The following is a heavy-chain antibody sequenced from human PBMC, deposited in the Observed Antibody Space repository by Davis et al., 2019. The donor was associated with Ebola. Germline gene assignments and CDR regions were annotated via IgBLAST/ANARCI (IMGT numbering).Heavy chain of an antibody. Sequence: ASVKVSCKASGYIFIAHYMHWVRQAPGQGLEWMGWVNPNSGGTNYAQKFQGRVTITRDTSTSTVYMEVRRLRSDDTAVYYCARDGPDYYGLDVWGQGTAVTVSS. CDR3: ARDGPDYYGLDV. CDR1: GYIFIAHY. CDR2: VNPNSGGT. V-gene: IGHV1-2*02. J-gene: IGHJ6*02.